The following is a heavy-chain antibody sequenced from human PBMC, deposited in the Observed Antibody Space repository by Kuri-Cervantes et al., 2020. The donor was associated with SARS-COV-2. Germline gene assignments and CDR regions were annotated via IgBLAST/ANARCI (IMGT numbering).Heavy chain of an antibody. V-gene: IGHV3-7*03. CDR3: AKDGKWSNQPYYDFWSLGLTGDYYYYYMDV. Sequence: GGSLRLSCVSSGFSFSSFWMTWVRQAPGKGLEWVANIRQDGGEKYFVDPVKGRFTISRDNAKNSLYLQMNSLRAEDTAVYYCAKDGKWSNQPYYDFWSLGLTGDYYYYYMDVWGKGTTVTVSS. CDR1: GFSFSSFW. CDR2: IRQDGGEK. D-gene: IGHD3-3*01. J-gene: IGHJ6*03.